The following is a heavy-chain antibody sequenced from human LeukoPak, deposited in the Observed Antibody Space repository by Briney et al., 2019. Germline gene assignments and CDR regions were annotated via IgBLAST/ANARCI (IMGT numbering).Heavy chain of an antibody. CDR1: GFTFDDYA. Sequence: GGSLRLSCAASGFTFDDYAMHWVRQAPGKGLEWVSGISWNSGSIGYADSVKGRFTISRDNAKNSLYLQMNSLRAEDTALYYCAKDETSYGPTSACGMDVWGQGTTVTVSS. J-gene: IGHJ6*02. CDR2: ISWNSGSI. V-gene: IGHV3-9*01. CDR3: AKDETSYGPTSACGMDV. D-gene: IGHD5-18*01.